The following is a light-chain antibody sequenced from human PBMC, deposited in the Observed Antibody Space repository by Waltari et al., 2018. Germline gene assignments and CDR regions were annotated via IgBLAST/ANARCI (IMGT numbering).Light chain of an antibody. V-gene: IGKV4-1*01. CDR1: QSLLHTANNKNY. Sequence: DIVMTQSPDSLAVSLGERATLNCKSRQSLLHTANNKNYLAWYQQKPGQPPELLFYWASTRESGVPDRFSGSGSGADFTLTISSLQAEDVAVFYCQQYYSPPWTFGQGTKVEIK. CDR2: WAS. J-gene: IGKJ1*01. CDR3: QQYYSPPWT.